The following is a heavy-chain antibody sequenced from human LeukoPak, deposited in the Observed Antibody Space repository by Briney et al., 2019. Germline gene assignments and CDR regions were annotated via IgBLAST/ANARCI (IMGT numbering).Heavy chain of an antibody. CDR3: ARVGIRFLEQYYFDY. Sequence: GGSLRLSCAASGFTFSNYGMHWVRQAPGKGLEWLSYISTSSSYIYYADSVKGRFTVSRDSAMNSLFLQMNSLIAEDTAVYYCARVGIRFLEQYYFDYWGQGTLVTVSS. D-gene: IGHD3-3*01. J-gene: IGHJ4*02. CDR2: ISTSSSYI. CDR1: GFTFSNYG. V-gene: IGHV3-21*01.